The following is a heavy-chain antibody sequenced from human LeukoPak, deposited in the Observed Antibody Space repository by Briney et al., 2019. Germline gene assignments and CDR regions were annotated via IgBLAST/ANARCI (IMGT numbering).Heavy chain of an antibody. V-gene: IGHV4-4*07. D-gene: IGHD5-18*01. Sequence: PSETLSLTCTVSGASISSYYWYWIRQAAGKGLEWIGRIYASGNANYNPSLKSRVAMSVDTSKNQFSLKLASVTAADTAAYYCARGDYSYGHSYYYMGVWGKGTTVTISS. CDR1: GASISSYY. CDR2: IYASGNA. CDR3: ARGDYSYGHSYYYMGV. J-gene: IGHJ6*03.